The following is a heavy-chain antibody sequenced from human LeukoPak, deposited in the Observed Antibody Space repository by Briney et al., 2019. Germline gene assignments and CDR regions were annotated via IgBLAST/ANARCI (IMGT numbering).Heavy chain of an antibody. CDR3: ARGIVGATHY. CDR1: GYTFASYY. Sequence: PQASVKVSCKASGYTFASYYLHWVRQAPGQGLEWMGMINPIGGSTTYTQKLQGRVSMTRDMSASTVYMELSSLTFEDTAVYYCARGIVGATHYWGQGTLVTVSS. CDR2: INPIGGST. D-gene: IGHD1-26*01. V-gene: IGHV1-46*04. J-gene: IGHJ4*02.